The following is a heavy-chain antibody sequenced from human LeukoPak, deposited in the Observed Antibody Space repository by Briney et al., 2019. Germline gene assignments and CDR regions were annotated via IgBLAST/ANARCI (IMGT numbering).Heavy chain of an antibody. D-gene: IGHD6-6*01. CDR1: GGSFSGYY. V-gene: IGHV4-34*01. CDR2: INHSGST. Sequence: SETLSLTCAVYGGSFSGYYWSWIRQPPGKGLEWIGEINHSGSTNYNPSLKSRVTISVDTSKNQFSLKLSSVTAADTAVYYCARTYSSSSFVDYWGQGTLVTVSS. CDR3: ARTYSSSSFVDY. J-gene: IGHJ4*02.